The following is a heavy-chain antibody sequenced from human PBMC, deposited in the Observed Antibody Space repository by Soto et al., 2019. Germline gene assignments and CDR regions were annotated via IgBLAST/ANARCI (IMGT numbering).Heavy chain of an antibody. J-gene: IGHJ6*02. CDR2: INAGNGNT. Sequence: GASVKVSCKASGYTFTSYAMHWVRQAPGQRLEWMGWINAGNGNTKYSQRFQGRVTITRDTSASTAYMELSSLRSEDTAVYYCARATGSYYYSSGMDVLGQGTTLTVSS. D-gene: IGHD1-1*01. CDR1: GYTFTSYA. CDR3: ARATGSYYYSSGMDV. V-gene: IGHV1-3*01.